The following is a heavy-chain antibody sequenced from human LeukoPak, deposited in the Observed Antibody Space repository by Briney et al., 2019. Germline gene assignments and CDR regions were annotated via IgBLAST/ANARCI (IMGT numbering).Heavy chain of an antibody. J-gene: IGHJ6*02. D-gene: IGHD3-10*01. V-gene: IGHV1-18*01. Sequence: ASVKVSCKASGYTFTSYGISWVRQAPGHGLEWMGWISAYNGNTNYAQKLQGRVTMTTDTSTSTAYMELRSLRSDDTAVYYCARGSMVRGVYYYYGMDVWGQGTTVTVSS. CDR1: GYTFTSYG. CDR2: ISAYNGNT. CDR3: ARGSMVRGVYYYYGMDV.